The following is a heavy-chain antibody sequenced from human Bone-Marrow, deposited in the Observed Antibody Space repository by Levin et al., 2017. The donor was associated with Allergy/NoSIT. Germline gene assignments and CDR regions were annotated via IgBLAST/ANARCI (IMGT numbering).Heavy chain of an antibody. V-gene: IGHV3-7*01. Sequence: HTGGSLRLSCAASGFTFSNSWMSWVRQAPGKGLEWVANIKEDGSEKYYVDSVKGRFTISRDNAKNSLFVQMNSLRVEDTAVYYCARDQFRRATIGARWFDPCGQGTLVTVSS. CDR2: IKEDGSEK. CDR1: GFTFSNSW. CDR3: ARDQFRRATIGARWFDP. D-gene: IGHD5-24*01. J-gene: IGHJ5*02.